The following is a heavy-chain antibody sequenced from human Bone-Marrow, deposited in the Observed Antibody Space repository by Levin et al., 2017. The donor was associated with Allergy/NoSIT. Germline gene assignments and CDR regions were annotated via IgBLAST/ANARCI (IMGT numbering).Heavy chain of an antibody. CDR1: GFIFRNYA. CDR2: ISGSGGNT. J-gene: IGHJ4*02. V-gene: IGHV3-23*01. CDR3: AGYDTSAYHSPFDY. D-gene: IGHD3-22*01. Sequence: LSLTCAASGFIFRNYAMNWVRQAPGMGLEWVSQISGSGGNTHYADSVKGRFTISRDNSKNTLYLQMNSLRVEDTAVYYCAGYDTSAYHSPFDYWGQGNLVTVSS.